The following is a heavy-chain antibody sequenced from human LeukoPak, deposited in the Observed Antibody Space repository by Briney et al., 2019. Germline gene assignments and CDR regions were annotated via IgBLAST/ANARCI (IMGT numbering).Heavy chain of an antibody. CDR1: GFTFSSYS. J-gene: IGHJ4*02. V-gene: IGHV3-21*01. CDR3: ARVKGTYYCDSSGYIDY. D-gene: IGHD3-22*01. CDR2: ISSSSSYI. Sequence: GGSLRLSCAASGFTFSSYSMNWVRQAPGKGLEWVSSISSSSSYIYYADSVKGRFTISRDNAKNSLYLQMNSLRAEDTAVYYCARVKGTYYCDSSGYIDYWGQGTLVTVSS.